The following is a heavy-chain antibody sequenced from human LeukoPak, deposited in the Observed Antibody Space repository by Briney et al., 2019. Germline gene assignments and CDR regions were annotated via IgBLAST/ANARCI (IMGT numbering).Heavy chain of an antibody. Sequence: GGSLRLSCAASGFTFSGYWMHWVRQVPGKGLVWVSRITSEGSSTSYADSVKGRFTISRDNAKNTLYLQMNGLRAEDTAVYYCARGSSVVALDWGQGTLVTVSS. D-gene: IGHD2-15*01. CDR3: ARGSSVVALD. V-gene: IGHV3-74*01. CDR1: GFTFSGYW. CDR2: ITSEGSST. J-gene: IGHJ4*02.